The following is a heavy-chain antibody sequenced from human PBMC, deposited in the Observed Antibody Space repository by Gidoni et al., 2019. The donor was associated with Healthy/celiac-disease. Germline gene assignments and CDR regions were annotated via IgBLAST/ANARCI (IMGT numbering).Heavy chain of an antibody. CDR3: AKRYCSSTSCSKGVYYYYYGMDV. CDR2: ISCDGSNK. J-gene: IGHJ6*02. CDR1: GFTFSSYG. D-gene: IGHD2-2*01. Sequence: QVQLVESGGGVVQPGRSLRLSCAASGFTFSSYGLHWVRQAPGKGLEWGAVISCDGSNKYYADSVKGRFTISRDNSKNTLYLQMNSLRAEDTAVYYCAKRYCSSTSCSKGVYYYYYGMDVWGQGTTVTVSS. V-gene: IGHV3-30*18.